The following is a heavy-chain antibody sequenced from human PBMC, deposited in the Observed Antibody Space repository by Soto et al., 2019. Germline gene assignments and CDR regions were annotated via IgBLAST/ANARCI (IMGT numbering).Heavy chain of an antibody. CDR1: GYTFTSYD. J-gene: IGHJ6*02. CDR2: MSPNSGAT. Sequence: QVQLVQSGAEVTKPGASVKVSCKASGYTFTSYDINWVRQATGQGLEWMGWMSPNSGATGYAQKFQGRVTMTRDTCISTVYMELSNLRSEDTAIYYCARGVDNGVDVWGQGSTVTVSS. V-gene: IGHV1-8*01. D-gene: IGHD2-8*01. CDR3: ARGVDNGVDV.